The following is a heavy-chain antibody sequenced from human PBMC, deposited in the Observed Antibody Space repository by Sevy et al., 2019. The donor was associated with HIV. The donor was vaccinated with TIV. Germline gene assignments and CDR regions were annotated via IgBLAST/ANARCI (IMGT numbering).Heavy chain of an antibody. D-gene: IGHD3-3*01. Sequence: GGSLRLSCAASGFTFSSYWMHWVRQAPWKGLVWVSRINSDGSSTSYADSVKGRFTISRDNAKNTLYLQMNSLRAEDTAVYYCARDLFGVVDYWGQGTLVTVSS. CDR2: INSDGSST. V-gene: IGHV3-74*01. CDR1: GFTFSSYW. J-gene: IGHJ4*02. CDR3: ARDLFGVVDY.